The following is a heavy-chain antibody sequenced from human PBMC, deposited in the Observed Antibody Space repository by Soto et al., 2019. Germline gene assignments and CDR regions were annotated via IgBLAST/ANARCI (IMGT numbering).Heavy chain of an antibody. CDR3: ARAVAVPAAFVS. Sequence: QVQLVQSGAEEKKPGASVKVSCKASGYTFTGYAVHWVRQAPGHRLEWMGWINAGNGNTKYSQKFQGRVTITRDTSASTTYMELSSLRSEDTAVYYCARAVAVPAAFVSWGQGTLVTVSS. V-gene: IGHV1-3*05. D-gene: IGHD6-19*01. CDR2: INAGNGNT. J-gene: IGHJ4*02. CDR1: GYTFTGYA.